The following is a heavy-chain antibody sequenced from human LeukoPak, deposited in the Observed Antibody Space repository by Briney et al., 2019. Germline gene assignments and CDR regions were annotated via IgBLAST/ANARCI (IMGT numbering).Heavy chain of an antibody. CDR2: INYSGST. J-gene: IGHJ5*02. D-gene: IGHD2-2*01. CDR1: GVSISSHY. Sequence: PSETLSLTCTVSGVSISSHYWSWIRQPPGKGLEWIGYINYSGSTNYNPSLKSRVTTSVETSKNQFSLKLSAVPAADTAVYFCARGHCSSTSCSRNWFDPSGQGTQVTESS. V-gene: IGHV4-59*11. CDR3: ARGHCSSTSCSRNWFDP.